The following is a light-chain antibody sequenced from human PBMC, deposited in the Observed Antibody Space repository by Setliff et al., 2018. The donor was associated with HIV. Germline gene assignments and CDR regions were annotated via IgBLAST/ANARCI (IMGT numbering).Light chain of an antibody. V-gene: IGLV2-14*01. CDR1: SSDVGGYNY. CDR3: SSYTNSITPEV. Sequence: QSVLTQPASVSGSPGQSITISCTGTSSDVGGYNYVSWYQQHPGKAPKLMIYEVSNRPSGVSNRFSGSKSGNTASLTISGLQAEDEADYYCSSYTNSITPEVFGSGTKGTV. CDR2: EVS. J-gene: IGLJ1*01.